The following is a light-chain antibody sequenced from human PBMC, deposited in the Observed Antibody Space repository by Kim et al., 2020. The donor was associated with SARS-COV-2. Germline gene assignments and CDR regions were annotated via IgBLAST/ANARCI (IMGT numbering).Light chain of an antibody. CDR3: QQRTTWPPWT. J-gene: IGKJ1*01. Sequence: SPGERATLSCRASQNIDNNLAWYQQKIGEAPRLLIDDAATRATGIPARFSGSGSGTDFSLTISSLEPEDFVVYYCQQRTTWPPWTFGQGTKVDIK. CDR2: DAA. CDR1: QNIDNN. V-gene: IGKV3-11*01.